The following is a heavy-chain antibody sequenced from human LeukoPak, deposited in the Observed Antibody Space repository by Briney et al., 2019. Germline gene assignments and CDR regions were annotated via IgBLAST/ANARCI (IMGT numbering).Heavy chain of an antibody. D-gene: IGHD6-13*01. CDR2: ISGSGGST. V-gene: IGHV3-23*01. CDR1: GFTFSSYA. CDR3: AKDSRCGSSSCLYYYGMDV. J-gene: IGHJ6*02. Sequence: HAGGSLRLSCAASGFTFSSYAMSWVRQAPGKGLEWVSAISGSGGSTYYADSVKGRFTISRDNSKNTLYLQMNSLRAEDTAVYYCAKDSRCGSSSCLYYYGMDVWGQGTTVTVS.